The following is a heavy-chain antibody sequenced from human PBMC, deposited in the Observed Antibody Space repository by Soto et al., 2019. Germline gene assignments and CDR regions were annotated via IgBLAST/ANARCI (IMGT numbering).Heavy chain of an antibody. CDR3: ASPNLIAVAGNFDY. J-gene: IGHJ4*02. CDR2: IYYSGST. D-gene: IGHD6-19*01. Sequence: TSETLSLTCTVSGGSISSSSYYWGWIRQPPGKGLEWIGSIYYSGSTYYNPSLKSRVTISVDTSKNQFSLKLSSVTAADTAVYYCASPNLIAVAGNFDYWGQGTLVTVSS. V-gene: IGHV4-39*01. CDR1: GGSISSSSYY.